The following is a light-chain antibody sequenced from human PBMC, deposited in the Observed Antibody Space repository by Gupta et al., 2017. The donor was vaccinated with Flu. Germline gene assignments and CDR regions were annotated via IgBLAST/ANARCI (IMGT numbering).Light chain of an antibody. CDR3: SSYASGNNYV. CDR1: SSDVGGYNY. CDR2: EVI. V-gene: IGLV2-8*01. Sequence: QSALTQPPSASGSPGQAVTISCTGTSSDVGGYNYVSWYQQHPGKAPKLMIFEVIKRPSGVPDRFSGSKSGNTASLTVSGLQAEDEADYYCSSYASGNNYVFGTGTKVTVL. J-gene: IGLJ1*01.